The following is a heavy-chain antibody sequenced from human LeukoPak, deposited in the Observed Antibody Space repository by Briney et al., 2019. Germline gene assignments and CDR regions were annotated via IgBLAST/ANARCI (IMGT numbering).Heavy chain of an antibody. Sequence: GGSLRLSCTASGFTFGDYAMSWFRQAPGKGLEWVGFIRSKAYGGTTEYAASVKGRFTISRDDSKSIAYLQMNSLKTEDTAVYDCTTEGYGSGSYYPGPDYWGQGTLVTVSS. D-gene: IGHD3-10*01. CDR1: GFTFGDYA. CDR2: IRSKAYGGTT. CDR3: TTEGYGSGSYYPGPDY. J-gene: IGHJ4*02. V-gene: IGHV3-49*03.